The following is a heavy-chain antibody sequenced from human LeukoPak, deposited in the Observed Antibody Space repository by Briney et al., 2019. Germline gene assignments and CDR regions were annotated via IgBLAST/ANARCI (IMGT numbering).Heavy chain of an antibody. V-gene: IGHV3-15*01. D-gene: IGHD3-10*01. CDR2: IKTKTDGGTT. Sequence: PGGSLRLSCAASGFTFSNAWMSWVRQAPGKGLEWVRRIKTKTDGGTTDYAAPVKGRFTISRDDSKNTLYLQMNSLKTEDTAVYYCTTGYGSGSYRYFNYWGQGTLVTVSS. CDR3: TTGYGSGSYRYFNY. J-gene: IGHJ4*02. CDR1: GFTFSNAW.